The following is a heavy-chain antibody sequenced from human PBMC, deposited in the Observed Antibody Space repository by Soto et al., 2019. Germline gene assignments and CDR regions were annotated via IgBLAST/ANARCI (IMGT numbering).Heavy chain of an antibody. D-gene: IGHD1-26*01. CDR1: GGSISSSSW. CDR3: ARDSGSYPNWFDP. V-gene: IGHV4-4*02. CDR2: IYHSGST. Sequence: QVQLQESGPGLVKPSGTLSLTCAVSGGSISSSSWWSWVRQPPGKGREWIGEIYHSGSTNYNPSLKRRVTISVDKSKNQFSLKLSSVTAADTAVYYCARDSGSYPNWFDPWGQGTLVTVSS. J-gene: IGHJ5*02.